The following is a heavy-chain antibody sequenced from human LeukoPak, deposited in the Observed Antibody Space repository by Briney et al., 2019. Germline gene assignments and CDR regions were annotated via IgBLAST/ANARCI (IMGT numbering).Heavy chain of an antibody. V-gene: IGHV3-15*01. CDR2: IKSKTDGGTT. CDR1: GFTFCNAW. D-gene: IGHD2-2*01. Sequence: PGGSLRLSCAASGFTFCNAWMSWVRQAPGKGLEWVGRIKSKTDGGTTDYAAPVKGRFTISRDDSKNTLYLQMNSLKTEDTAVYYCTTQLGYCSSTSCVRTPDFDYWGQGTLVTVSS. CDR3: TTQLGYCSSTSCVRTPDFDY. J-gene: IGHJ4*02.